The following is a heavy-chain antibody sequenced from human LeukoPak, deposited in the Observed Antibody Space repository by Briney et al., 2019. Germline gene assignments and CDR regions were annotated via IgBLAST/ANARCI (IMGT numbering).Heavy chain of an antibody. Sequence: SETLSLTCTVSDGSISSYYWSWIRQPPGKGLEWIGYIYYSGSTNYNPSLKSRVTISVDPSKNQFSLKLSSVPAADTAVYYCAVAGTTFDYWGQGTLVTVSS. CDR3: AVAGTTFDY. V-gene: IGHV4-59*08. D-gene: IGHD6-19*01. J-gene: IGHJ4*02. CDR2: IYYSGST. CDR1: DGSISSYY.